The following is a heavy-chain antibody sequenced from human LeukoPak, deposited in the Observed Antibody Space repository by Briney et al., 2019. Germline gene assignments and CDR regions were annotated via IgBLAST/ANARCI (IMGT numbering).Heavy chain of an antibody. D-gene: IGHD5-18*01. J-gene: IGHJ6*03. V-gene: IGHV4-39*01. Sequence: SETLSLTCTVSGGSISSSSYYWGWIRQPPGKGLEWIGGIYYSGSTYYNPSLKSRVTISVDTSKNQFSLKLSSVTAADTAVYYCARLTYSYGFTYYYYMDVWGKGTTVTVSS. CDR3: ARLTYSYGFTYYYYMDV. CDR1: GGSISSSSYY. CDR2: IYYSGST.